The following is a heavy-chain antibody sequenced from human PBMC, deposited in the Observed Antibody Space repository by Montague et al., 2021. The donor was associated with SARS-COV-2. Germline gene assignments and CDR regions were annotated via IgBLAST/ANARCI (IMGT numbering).Heavy chain of an antibody. CDR1: GDSVSSNSAA. V-gene: IGHV6-1*01. D-gene: IGHD6-13*01. CDR2: TYYRSKWHN. Sequence: CAISGDSVSSNSAAWKWIRQSPSRGLEWLGRTYYRSKWHNDYAESVKSRITINPDTSKNQISLQLNSVTPEDTAVDYCTRGSQVGSWPPTDPGMDVWGQGTKVTVSS. CDR3: TRGSQVGSWPPTDPGMDV. J-gene: IGHJ6*02.